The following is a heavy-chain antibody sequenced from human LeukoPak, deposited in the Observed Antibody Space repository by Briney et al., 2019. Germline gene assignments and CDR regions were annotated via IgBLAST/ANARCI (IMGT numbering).Heavy chain of an antibody. CDR3: ASPLYNWNYGILDV. J-gene: IGHJ6*04. Sequence: GASVKVSCKASGYTFTGYYMHWVRQAPGQGLEWMGWINPNSGGTNYAQKFQGRVTMTRDTSVSTAYMELSRLRSDDTAVYYCASPLYNWNYGILDVWGKGTTVTVSS. CDR1: GYTFTGYY. D-gene: IGHD1-7*01. V-gene: IGHV1-2*02. CDR2: INPNSGGT.